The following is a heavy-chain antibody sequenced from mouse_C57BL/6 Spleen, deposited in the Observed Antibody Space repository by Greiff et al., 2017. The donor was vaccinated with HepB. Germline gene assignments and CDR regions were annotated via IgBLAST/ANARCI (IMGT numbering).Heavy chain of an antibody. CDR1: GFTFSDFY. Sequence: EVKLVESGGGLVQSGRSLRLSCATSGFTFSDFYMEWVRQAPGKGLEWIAASRNKANDYTTEYSASVKGRFIVSRDTSQSILYLQMNALRAEDTAIYYCARDDGYFDVWGTGTTVTVSS. CDR3: ARDDGYFDV. CDR2: SRNKANDYTT. V-gene: IGHV7-1*01. J-gene: IGHJ1*03.